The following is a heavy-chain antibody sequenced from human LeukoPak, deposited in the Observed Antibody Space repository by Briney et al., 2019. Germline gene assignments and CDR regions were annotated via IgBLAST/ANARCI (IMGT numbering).Heavy chain of an antibody. V-gene: IGHV3-74*01. CDR1: GFSFSTYW. J-gene: IGHJ4*02. CDR3: ARSLLGALDY. CDR2: INSDGSST. D-gene: IGHD1-26*01. Sequence: PGGSLRLSCAVSGFSFSTYWMHWVRQAPGKGLVWVSRINSDGSSTSYADSVKGQFTISRDNAKNTLYLQMNSLRTEDTATYYCARSLLGALDYWGQGTLVTVSS.